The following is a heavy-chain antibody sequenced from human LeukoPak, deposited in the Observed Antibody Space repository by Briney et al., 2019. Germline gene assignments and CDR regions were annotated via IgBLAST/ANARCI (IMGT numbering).Heavy chain of an antibody. D-gene: IGHD3-22*01. CDR1: GGSISSYY. J-gene: IGHJ4*02. CDR2: IYYSGST. V-gene: IGHV4-59*08. CDR3: ARHYYDRPLLDY. Sequence: WETLSLTCTVSGGSISSYYWSWIRQPPGKGLEWIGYIYYSGSTNYNPSLKSRVTISVDTSKNQFSLKLSSVTAADTAVYYCARHYYDRPLLDYWGQGTLVTVSS.